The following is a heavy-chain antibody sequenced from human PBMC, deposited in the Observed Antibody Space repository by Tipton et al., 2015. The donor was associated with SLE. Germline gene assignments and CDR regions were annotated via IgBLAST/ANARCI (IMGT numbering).Heavy chain of an antibody. CDR3: TKGDNWFDL. Sequence: RSLRLSCTASGFTFGDYPMSWVRQAPGKGLDWVGLIRSKSYGGTTEYAASVKGRFTISKDDSKGIGYLQMNSLNTEDTAFYYCTKGDNWFDLWGQGTLATVSS. V-gene: IGHV3-49*04. CDR1: GFTFGDYP. J-gene: IGHJ5*02. CDR2: IRSKSYGGTT.